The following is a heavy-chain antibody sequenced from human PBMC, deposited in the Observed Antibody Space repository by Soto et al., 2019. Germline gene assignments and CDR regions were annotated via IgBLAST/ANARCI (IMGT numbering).Heavy chain of an antibody. CDR2: VSWNSGSI. J-gene: IGHJ3*02. Sequence: GGSLRLSCAASGFTFDDYAMHWVRQAPGKGLEWVSGVSWNSGSIGYADSVKGRFTISRDNAKNSLYLQMNSLRAEDTALYYCAKAPRGNLGSRLDAFDIWGQGTMVTVSS. CDR3: AKAPRGNLGSRLDAFDI. CDR1: GFTFDDYA. V-gene: IGHV3-9*01.